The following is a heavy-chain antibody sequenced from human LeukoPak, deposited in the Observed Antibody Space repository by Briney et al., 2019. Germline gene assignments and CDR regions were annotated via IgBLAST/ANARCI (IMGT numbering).Heavy chain of an antibody. CDR3: ARDSYDFWSGYSQPSVDY. CDR2: ISSSGSTI. V-gene: IGHV3-11*01. CDR1: GFTFSDYY. Sequence: PGGSLRLSCAASGFTFSDYYMSWIRQAPGKGLEWVPYISSSGSTIYYADSVKGRFTISRDNAKNSLYLQMNSLRAEDTAVYYCARDSYDFWSGYSQPSVDYWGQGTLVTVSS. D-gene: IGHD3-3*01. J-gene: IGHJ4*02.